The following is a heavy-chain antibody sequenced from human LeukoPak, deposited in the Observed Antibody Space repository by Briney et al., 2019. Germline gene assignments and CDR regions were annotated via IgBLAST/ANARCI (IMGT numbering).Heavy chain of an antibody. CDR1: GFTFSSYS. Sequence: GGSLRLSCAASGFTFSSYSMNWVRQAPGKGLKWVSSISSSSSYIYYADSVKGRFTISRDNAKNSLYLQMNSLRAEDTAVYYCASHQTLYDSSGYYRDYWGQGTLVTVSS. CDR2: ISSSSSYI. J-gene: IGHJ4*02. CDR3: ASHQTLYDSSGYYRDY. D-gene: IGHD3-22*01. V-gene: IGHV3-21*01.